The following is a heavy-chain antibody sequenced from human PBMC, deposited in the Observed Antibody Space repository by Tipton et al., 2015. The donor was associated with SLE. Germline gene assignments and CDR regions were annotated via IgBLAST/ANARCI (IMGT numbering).Heavy chain of an antibody. CDR1: GGSISSSNYY. J-gene: IGHJ3*02. CDR3: ARLDFWSGPPDAFDI. CDR2: IYYSGST. V-gene: IGHV4-39*01. D-gene: IGHD3-3*01. Sequence: TLSLTCTVSGGSISSSNYYWGWIRQPPGKGLEWIGNIYYSGSTYYNPSLKSRVTISVDTSKNQFSLKLSSVTAADTAVYYCARLDFWSGPPDAFDIWGQGTMVTVSS.